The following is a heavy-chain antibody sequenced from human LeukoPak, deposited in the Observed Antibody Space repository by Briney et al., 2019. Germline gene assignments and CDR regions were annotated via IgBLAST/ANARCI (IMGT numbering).Heavy chain of an antibody. CDR2: ISWNSGNI. CDR1: GFTFDDYA. D-gene: IGHD1-1*01. Sequence: GGSLRLSCAASGFTFDDYAMHWVRQAPGKGLEWVSGISWNSGNIGYADSVKGRFTVSRDNAKNSLYLQMNSLKPEDTALYYCAKDLGTTGTTGVDYWGQGTLVTVSS. V-gene: IGHV3-9*01. CDR3: AKDLGTTGTTGVDY. J-gene: IGHJ4*02.